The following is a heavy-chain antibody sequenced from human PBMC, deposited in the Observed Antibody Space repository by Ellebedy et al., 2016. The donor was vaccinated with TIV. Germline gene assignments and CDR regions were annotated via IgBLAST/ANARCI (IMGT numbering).Heavy chain of an antibody. V-gene: IGHV3-9*01. CDR1: GFTFSSYA. CDR2: ISWNSGSI. D-gene: IGHD6-19*01. J-gene: IGHJ4*02. CDR3: AKAPYIAVAGPEDYYFDY. Sequence: GGSLRLXCAASGFTFSSYAMHWVRQAPGKGLEWVSGISWNSGSIGYADSVKGRFTISRDNAKNSLYLQMNSLRADDTALYYCAKAPYIAVAGPEDYYFDYWGQGTLVTVSS.